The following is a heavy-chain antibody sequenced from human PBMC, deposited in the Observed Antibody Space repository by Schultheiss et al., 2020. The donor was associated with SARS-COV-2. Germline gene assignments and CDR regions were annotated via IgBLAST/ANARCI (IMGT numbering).Heavy chain of an antibody. CDR3: ASLRIPATTIDY. CDR1: GGSISSGGYS. CDR2: IYYSGST. V-gene: IGHV4-61*08. J-gene: IGHJ4*02. Sequence: SETLSLTCAVSGGSISSGGYSWSWIRQPPGKGLEWIGYIYYSGSTNYNPSLKSRVTISVDTSKNQFSLKLSSVTAADTAVYYCASLRIPATTIDYWGQGTLVTVSS. D-gene: IGHD2-2*01.